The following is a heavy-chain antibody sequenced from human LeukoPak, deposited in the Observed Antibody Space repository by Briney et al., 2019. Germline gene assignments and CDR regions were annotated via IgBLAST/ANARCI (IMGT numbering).Heavy chain of an antibody. D-gene: IGHD6-19*01. J-gene: IGHJ6*02. CDR3: ASHPPQYSSGWYRSSYYYYGMDV. Sequence: PGGSLRLSCAASGFTFSSYAMSWVRQAPGKGLEWVSAISSSGGSTYYADSVKGRFTISRDNSKNTLYLQMNSLRAEDTAVYYCASHPPQYSSGWYRSSYYYYGMDVWGQGTTVTVSS. CDR1: GFTFSSYA. CDR2: ISSSGGST. V-gene: IGHV3-23*01.